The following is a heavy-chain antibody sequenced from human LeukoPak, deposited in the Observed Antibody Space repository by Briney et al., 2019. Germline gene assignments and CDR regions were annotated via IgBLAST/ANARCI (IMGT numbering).Heavy chain of an antibody. D-gene: IGHD1-26*01. CDR3: TRDGGSFCDFDY. CDR2: INTDGRIT. J-gene: IGHJ4*02. V-gene: IGHV3-64*02. Sequence: GSLGLSCVASGFSFRNYAIHWVRQAPGKGLEYVSVINTDGRITHYADSVKGRFTISRDNSKNTVYLQMGSLRGEDMAVYYCTRDGGSFCDFDYWGQGALVTVSS. CDR1: GFSFRNYA.